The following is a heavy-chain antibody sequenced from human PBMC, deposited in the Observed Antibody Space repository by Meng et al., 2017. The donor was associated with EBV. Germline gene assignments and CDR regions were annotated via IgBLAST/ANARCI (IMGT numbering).Heavy chain of an antibody. Sequence: QGQLQESGPGLVNHSETLSLTCTVSGDSSSDYYWSWIRQPPGKGLEWIGYIHYSGSTYYNPSLKSRITISVDMSRNQFSLRLTSVTSADMAVYYCARVNSDCGGVMCYKGWFDPWGQGTLVTVSS. V-gene: IGHV4-59*08. J-gene: IGHJ5*02. D-gene: IGHD2-21*01. CDR3: ARVNSDCGGVMCYKGWFDP. CDR1: GDSSSDYY. CDR2: IHYSGST.